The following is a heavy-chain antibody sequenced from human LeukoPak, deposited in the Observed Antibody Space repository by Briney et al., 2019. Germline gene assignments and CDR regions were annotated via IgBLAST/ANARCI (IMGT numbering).Heavy chain of an antibody. V-gene: IGHV3-23*01. CDR1: GFTFSSYA. Sequence: GGSLRLSCAASGFTFSSYAMSWVRQAPEKGLEWVSAISGSGGSTYYADSVKGRFTISRDNSKNTLYLQMNSLRAEDTAVYYCAKIGYCSSTRCLGPLDYWGQGTLVTVSS. CDR3: AKIGYCSSTRCLGPLDY. CDR2: ISGSGGST. J-gene: IGHJ4*02. D-gene: IGHD2-2*01.